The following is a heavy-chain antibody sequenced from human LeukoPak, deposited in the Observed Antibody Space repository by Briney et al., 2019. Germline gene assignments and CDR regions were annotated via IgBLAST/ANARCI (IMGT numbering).Heavy chain of an antibody. J-gene: IGHJ4*02. CDR3: ARGEDQSKQGY. Sequence: PSETLSLTCGVYGGSFSHYYRSWLRQPPGKGLERIGEIHPSGTTDYNPSFNSRVTISVDTSKNQFSLKLTAVTAADTAVYYCARGEDQSKQGYWGQGTLVTVFS. V-gene: IGHV4-34*01. CDR1: GGSFSHYY. D-gene: IGHD6-13*01. CDR2: IHPSGTT.